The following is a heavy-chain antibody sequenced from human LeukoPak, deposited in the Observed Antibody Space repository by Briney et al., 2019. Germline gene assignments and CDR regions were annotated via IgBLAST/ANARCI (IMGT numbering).Heavy chain of an antibody. CDR3: ARAIVVVPAAIKGPKYYFDY. CDR1: GGSFSGYY. CDR2: INHSRST. D-gene: IGHD2-2*01. V-gene: IGHV4-34*01. Sequence: PSETLSLTCAVYGGSFSGYYWSWIRQPPGKGLEWIGEINHSRSTNYNPSLKSRVTISVDTSKNQFSLKLSSVTAADTAVYYCARAIVVVPAAIKGPKYYFDYWGQGTLVTVSS. J-gene: IGHJ4*02.